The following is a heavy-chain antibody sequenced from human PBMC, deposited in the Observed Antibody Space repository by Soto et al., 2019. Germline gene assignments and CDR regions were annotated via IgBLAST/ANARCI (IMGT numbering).Heavy chain of an antibody. D-gene: IGHD3-10*01. J-gene: IGHJ5*02. Sequence: LSLTCAVYGGSFSGYYWSWIRQPPGKGLEWIGEINHSGSTNYNPSLKSRVTISVDTSKNQFSLKLSSVTAADTAVYYCASGGSGGAWFDPWGQGTLVTVSS. CDR3: ASGGSGGAWFDP. CDR1: GGSFSGYY. CDR2: INHSGST. V-gene: IGHV4-34*01.